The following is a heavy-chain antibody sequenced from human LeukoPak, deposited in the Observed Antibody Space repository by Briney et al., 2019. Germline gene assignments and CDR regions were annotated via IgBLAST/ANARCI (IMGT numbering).Heavy chain of an antibody. CDR3: ARKDPGYSGYSDFDY. Sequence: SETLSLTCTVSGGSISSYYWSWIRQPPGKGLEWIGYIYYSGSTNYKPSLKSRVTISVDTSKNQFSLKLSSVTAADTAVYYCARKDPGYSGYSDFDYWGQGTLVTVSS. CDR1: GGSISSYY. D-gene: IGHD5-12*01. CDR2: IYYSGST. V-gene: IGHV4-59*01. J-gene: IGHJ4*02.